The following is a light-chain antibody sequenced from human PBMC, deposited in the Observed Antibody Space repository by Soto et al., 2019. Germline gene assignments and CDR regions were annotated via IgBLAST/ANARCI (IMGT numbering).Light chain of an antibody. V-gene: IGKV1D-12*01. CDR3: QQSDTFPAT. CDR2: AAS. J-gene: IGKJ4*01. Sequence: DIQMTQSPSSVSASVGDRVTITCRASQGIRSWLAWYQQRPGKAPKLLISAASSLRSAVPSRFSGSGSGTDFTLTISSLQPDDFAPYYCQQSDTFPATFGGGTKVEIK. CDR1: QGIRSW.